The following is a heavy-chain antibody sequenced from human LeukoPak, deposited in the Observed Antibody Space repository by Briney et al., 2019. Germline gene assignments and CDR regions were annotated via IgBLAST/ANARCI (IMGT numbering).Heavy chain of an antibody. J-gene: IGHJ4*02. D-gene: IGHD2-8*01. V-gene: IGHV3-9*01. Sequence: PGRSLRLSCAASGFTFDDYAMHWVRQAPGKGLEWVSGISWNSGSIGYADSVKGRFTISRDNSKNTLYLQMNSLRAEDTAVYYCAKAGGYYATYYFDYWGQGTLVTVSS. CDR1: GFTFDDYA. CDR3: AKAGGYYATYYFDY. CDR2: ISWNSGSI.